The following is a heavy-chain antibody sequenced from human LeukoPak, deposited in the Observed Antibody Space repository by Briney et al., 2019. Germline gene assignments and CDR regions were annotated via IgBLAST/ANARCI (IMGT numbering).Heavy chain of an antibody. J-gene: IGHJ5*02. V-gene: IGHV4-38-2*02. CDR1: GYSISSGYY. D-gene: IGHD3-3*01. CDR2: IYHSGRT. Sequence: SETLSLTCTVSGYSISSGYYWGWIRQPPGKGLEWIGNIYHSGRTYYNPSLKSRVTISVDTSKNHFSLKLSSVTAADTAVYYCARDSGYYDFWSGYFLSATPGGGFDPWGQGTLVTVSS. CDR3: ARDSGYYDFWSGYFLSATPGGGFDP.